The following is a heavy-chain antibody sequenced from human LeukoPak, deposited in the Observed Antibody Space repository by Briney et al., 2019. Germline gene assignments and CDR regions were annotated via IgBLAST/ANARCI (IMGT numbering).Heavy chain of an antibody. J-gene: IGHJ4*02. D-gene: IGHD5-18*01. CDR2: IKQDGNEK. CDR3: ASGYTHGYLFDY. CDR1: GFTFSSYW. Sequence: GGSLRLSCAASGFTFSSYWMSWVRQAPGKGPEWVANIKQDGNEKYYVDSVKGRFTISRDNPKNSVYLQMNSLRAEDTAVHYCASGYTHGYLFDYWGQGTLVTVSS. V-gene: IGHV3-7*01.